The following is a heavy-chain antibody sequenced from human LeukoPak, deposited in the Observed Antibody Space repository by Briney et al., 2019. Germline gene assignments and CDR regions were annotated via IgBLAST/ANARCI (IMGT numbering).Heavy chain of an antibody. V-gene: IGHV3-33*01. J-gene: IGHJ6*02. CDR2: IWYDGSNK. CDR3: ARGGYYDSSGYYYYYGMDV. CDR1: GFTFSSYG. Sequence: GRSLRLSCAASGFTFSSYGMHWVRQAPGKGLEWVAVIWYDGSNKYYADSVKGRFTISRDNSKNTLYLQMNSLRAEDTAVYYCARGGYYDSSGYYYYYGMDVWGQGTTVTVSS. D-gene: IGHD3-22*01.